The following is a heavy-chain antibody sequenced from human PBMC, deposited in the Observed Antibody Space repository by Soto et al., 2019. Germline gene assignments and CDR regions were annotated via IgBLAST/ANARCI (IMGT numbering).Heavy chain of an antibody. CDR2: IIPIFGTA. D-gene: IGHD1-26*01. CDR3: ASPALGANINYYYGMDV. V-gene: IGHV1-69*12. Sequence: QVQLVQSGAEVKKPGSSVKVSCKASGGTFSSYAISWVRQAPGQGLEWMGGIIPIFGTANYAQKFQGRVTITADESTSTAYMELSSLRSEDTAVYYCASPALGANINYYYGMDVWGQGTTFTVSS. CDR1: GGTFSSYA. J-gene: IGHJ6*02.